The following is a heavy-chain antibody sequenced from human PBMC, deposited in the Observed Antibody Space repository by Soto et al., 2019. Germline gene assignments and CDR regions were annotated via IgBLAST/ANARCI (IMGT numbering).Heavy chain of an antibody. CDR3: ARGPFPYYYYAMDV. CDR2: INGDGSDT. CDR1: GFTFTNYW. Sequence: GGSLRLSCAASGFTFTNYWMHWVRQAPGKGLMWVSRINGDGSDTTYADSVKGRFTISRDNAKNTLYLQMNSLRVEDSAVYFCARGPFPYYYYAMDVWGQGTTVTVS. V-gene: IGHV3-74*03. J-gene: IGHJ6*02.